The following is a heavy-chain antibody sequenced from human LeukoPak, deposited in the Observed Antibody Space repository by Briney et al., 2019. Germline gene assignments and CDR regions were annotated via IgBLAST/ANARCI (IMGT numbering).Heavy chain of an antibody. Sequence: ASVTVSRKASGYTFTNYSSNWVRQATRQALERMGGMNPNSGNRGYAQKFQARVTMTRNTSTSTAYMELTSLRSEDTAVYYCARVNNDFWSGYYSFEYWGQGTVVSVSS. D-gene: IGHD3-3*01. J-gene: IGHJ4*02. V-gene: IGHV1-8*02. CDR3: ARVNNDFWSGYYSFEY. CDR2: MNPNSGNR. CDR1: GYTFTNYS.